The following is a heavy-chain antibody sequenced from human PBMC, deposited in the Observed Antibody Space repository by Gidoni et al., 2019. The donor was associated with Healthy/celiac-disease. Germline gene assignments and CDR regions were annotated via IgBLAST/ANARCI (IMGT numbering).Heavy chain of an antibody. CDR2: INAGNGNT. Sequence: QVQLVQSGAEVKKPGASVKVSCKASGYTFTSYAMHWVRQAPGQRLEWMGWINAGNGNTKYSQKFQRRVTITRDTSASTAYMELSSLRSEDTAVYYCARGVLLGGLWFGESLDYWGQGTLVTVSS. D-gene: IGHD3-10*01. V-gene: IGHV1-3*01. CDR3: ARGVLLGGLWFGESLDY. J-gene: IGHJ4*02. CDR1: GYTFTSYA.